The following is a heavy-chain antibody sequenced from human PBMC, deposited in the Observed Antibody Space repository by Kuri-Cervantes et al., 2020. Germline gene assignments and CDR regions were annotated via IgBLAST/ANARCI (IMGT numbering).Heavy chain of an antibody. CDR2: IIPIFGTA. V-gene: IGHV1-69*05. CDR3: ARGDILTGYYAPHYYGMDV. CDR1: GGTFSSYA. D-gene: IGHD3-9*01. Sequence: SVKVSCKASGGTFSSYAISWVRQAPGQGLEWMGGIIPIFGTANYAQKFQGRVTMTRDTSTSTVYMELSSLRSEDTAVYYCARGDILTGYYAPHYYGMDVWGQGTTVTVSS. J-gene: IGHJ6*02.